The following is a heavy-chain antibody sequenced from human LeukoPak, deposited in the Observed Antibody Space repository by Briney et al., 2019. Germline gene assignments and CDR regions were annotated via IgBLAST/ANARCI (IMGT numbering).Heavy chain of an antibody. Sequence: GESLKISCQGSGYSFSTYWIGWVRQMPGKGLEWMGIIYPGDPNIRYRPSFQGQVTISADKTISTAYLQWSSLKASDTAMYYCARLDGGSSPDYWGQGTLVTVSS. CDR1: GYSFSTYW. CDR2: IYPGDPNI. CDR3: ARLDGGSSPDY. J-gene: IGHJ4*02. D-gene: IGHD6-13*01. V-gene: IGHV5-51*01.